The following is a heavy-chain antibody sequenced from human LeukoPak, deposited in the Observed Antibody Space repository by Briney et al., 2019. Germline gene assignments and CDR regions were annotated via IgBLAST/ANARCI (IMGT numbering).Heavy chain of an antibody. D-gene: IGHD6-13*01. J-gene: IGHJ5*02. CDR2: ISYDGSNK. Sequence: GRSLRLSCAASGFTFSSYGMHWVRQAPGKGLEWVAVISYDGSNKYYADSVKGRFTISRDNSKNTLYLQMNSLRAEDTAVYYCAAGGSSSSPGSGNWFDPWGQGTLVTVSS. V-gene: IGHV3-30*03. CDR3: AAGGSSSSPGSGNWFDP. CDR1: GFTFSSYG.